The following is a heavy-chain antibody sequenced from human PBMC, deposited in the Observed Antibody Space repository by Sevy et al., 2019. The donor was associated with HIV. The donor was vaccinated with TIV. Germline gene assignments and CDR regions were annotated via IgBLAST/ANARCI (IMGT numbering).Heavy chain of an antibody. CDR1: GFTFDDYA. V-gene: IGHV3-9*01. D-gene: IGHD6-19*01. CDR3: AKGNPSIAVAGTEGMDV. CDR2: ISWSSGSI. Sequence: GGSLRLSCAASGFTFDDYAMHWVRQAPGKGLEWVSSISWSSGSIGYADSVKGGFTISRDNAKNSLYLQMNSLRAEDTALYYCAKGNPSIAVAGTEGMDVWGQGTTVTVSS. J-gene: IGHJ6*02.